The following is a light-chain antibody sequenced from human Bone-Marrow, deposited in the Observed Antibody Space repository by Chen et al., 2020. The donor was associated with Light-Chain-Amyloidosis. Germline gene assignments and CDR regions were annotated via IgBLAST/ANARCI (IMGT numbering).Light chain of an antibody. Sequence: SYELTQPPSVSVSPGQTARITCSGDDLPTKYAYWYQQKPGQAPVLVIHRDTERPSGISERFSGSSSGITATLTISGVQAEDVADYHCQSADSSGTYEVIFGGGTKLTVL. CDR1: DLPTKY. V-gene: IGLV3-25*03. CDR2: RDT. J-gene: IGLJ2*01. CDR3: QSADSSGTYEVI.